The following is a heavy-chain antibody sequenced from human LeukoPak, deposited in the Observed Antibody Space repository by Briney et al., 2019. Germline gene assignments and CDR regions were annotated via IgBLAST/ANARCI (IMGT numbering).Heavy chain of an antibody. J-gene: IGHJ6*02. V-gene: IGHV3-21*01. Sequence: GGSRSPSCAPSGFTFSSNRMTWVRQVPGKGLGWVSSIIIGVRYINYADAVKGRFTISRDNAKNSLYLQMNSRRAEDTAVYYCARGPFDFWRGMDVWGQGTTVTVSS. D-gene: IGHD3-3*01. CDR3: ARGPFDFWRGMDV. CDR1: GFTFSSNR. CDR2: IIIGVRYI.